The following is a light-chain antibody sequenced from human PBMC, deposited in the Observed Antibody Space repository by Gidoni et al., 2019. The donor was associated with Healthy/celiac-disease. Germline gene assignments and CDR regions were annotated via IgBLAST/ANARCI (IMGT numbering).Light chain of an antibody. V-gene: IGKV1-5*03. Sequence: DIQMNQSPSTLSASVGDRVTITCRASQRISSWLAWHQQKPGKTPKLLIYKASSLESGVPSRFSGSGSGTEFTLTISSLQPDAFATYYCQKYNSYSTFGQGTKLEIK. CDR3: QKYNSYST. CDR1: QRISSW. J-gene: IGKJ2*01. CDR2: KAS.